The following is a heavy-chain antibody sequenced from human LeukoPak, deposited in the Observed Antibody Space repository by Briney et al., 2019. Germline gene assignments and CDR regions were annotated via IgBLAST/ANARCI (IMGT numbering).Heavy chain of an antibody. Sequence: GESLKISCKGSGYSFTSYWIGWVRQMPGKGLEWMGIIYPGDSDTRYSPSFQGQVTISADKSISTAYLQWSSLKASDTAMYYCARRAREGFTMVRGALHGYYYYYMDVWGKGTTVTISS. CDR2: IYPGDSDT. J-gene: IGHJ6*03. V-gene: IGHV5-51*01. CDR1: GYSFTSYW. CDR3: ARRAREGFTMVRGALHGYYYYYMDV. D-gene: IGHD3-10*01.